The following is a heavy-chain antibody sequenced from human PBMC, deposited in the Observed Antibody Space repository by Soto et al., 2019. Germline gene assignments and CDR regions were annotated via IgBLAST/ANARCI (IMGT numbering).Heavy chain of an antibody. CDR3: ARVILLWFGELLYRRDYYYYGMDV. CDR2: ISSSSSYI. CDR1: GFTFSSYS. J-gene: IGHJ6*02. Sequence: GSLRLSCAASGFTFSSYSMNWVRQAPGKGLEWVSSISSSSSYIYYADSVKGRSTISRDNAKNSLYLQMNSLRAEDTAVYYCARVILLWFGELLYRRDYYYYGMDVWGQGTTVTVSS. D-gene: IGHD3-10*01. V-gene: IGHV3-21*01.